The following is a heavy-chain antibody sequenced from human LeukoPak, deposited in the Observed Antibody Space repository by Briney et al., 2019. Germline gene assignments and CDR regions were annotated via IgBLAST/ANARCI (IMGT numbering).Heavy chain of an antibody. Sequence: PGRSLRLSCAASGFTFDDYAMHWVRQAPGKGLEWVSGISWNSGSITYADSVKGRFTISRDNAKNSLYLQMKSLRAEDTALYYCAKDGSGVGYYYYYYMDVWGKGTTVTVSS. V-gene: IGHV3-9*01. CDR3: AKDGSGVGYYYYYYMDV. J-gene: IGHJ6*03. CDR2: ISWNSGSI. D-gene: IGHD2-15*01. CDR1: GFTFDDYA.